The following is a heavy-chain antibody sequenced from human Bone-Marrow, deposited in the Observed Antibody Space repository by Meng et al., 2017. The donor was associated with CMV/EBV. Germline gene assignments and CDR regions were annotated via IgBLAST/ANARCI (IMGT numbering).Heavy chain of an antibody. D-gene: IGHD5-24*01. J-gene: IGHJ4*02. Sequence: LTCAVYGGSFSGYYWSWIRQPPGKGLEWIGEINHSGSTNYNPSLKSRVTISVDTSKNQFSLKLSSVTAADTAVYYCAGGGRDGYNFDYWGQGTLVTVSS. CDR3: AGGGRDGYNFDY. CDR1: GGSFSGYY. V-gene: IGHV4-34*01. CDR2: INHSGST.